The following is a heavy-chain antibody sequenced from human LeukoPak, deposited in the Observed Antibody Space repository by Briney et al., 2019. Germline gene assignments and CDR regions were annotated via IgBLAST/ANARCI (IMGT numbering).Heavy chain of an antibody. Sequence: GGSLRLSCAASGFTFSSYAMHWVRRAPGKGLEYVSAISSNGGSTYYANSVKGRFTISRDNSKNTLYLQMGSLRAEDMAVYYCARDGYDRDYYYMDVWGKGTTVTISS. J-gene: IGHJ6*03. CDR1: GFTFSSYA. V-gene: IGHV3-64*01. CDR2: ISSNGGST. CDR3: ARDGYDRDYYYMDV. D-gene: IGHD1-14*01.